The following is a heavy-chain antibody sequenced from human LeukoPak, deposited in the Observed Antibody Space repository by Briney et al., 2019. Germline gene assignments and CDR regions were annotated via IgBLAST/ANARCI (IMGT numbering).Heavy chain of an antibody. CDR3: AKDQGASGWGAFDY. J-gene: IGHJ4*02. CDR1: GTTFEDYA. D-gene: IGHD6-19*01. Sequence: PGGSLRLSCAASGTTFEDYAMHWVRQAPGKGLEWVSFISGDGGTTYYADSVKGRFTISRDNSKTSLYLQMNSLRTEDTALYYCAKDQGASGWGAFDYWGQGTLVTVS. V-gene: IGHV3-43*02. CDR2: ISGDGGTT.